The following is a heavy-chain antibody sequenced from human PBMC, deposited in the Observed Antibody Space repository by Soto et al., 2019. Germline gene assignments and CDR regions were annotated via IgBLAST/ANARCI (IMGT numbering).Heavy chain of an antibody. CDR3: AREGGYYGSALDP. Sequence: EVQLVESGGGLVQPGGSLRLSCAASGFTFSMYDMHWVRQATGKGLEWVSGIGTAGDTYYPGSVKGRFTISRENAKNSLYLVMNSLIAGDTAVYYCAREGGYYGSALDPWGQGTLVIVSS. J-gene: IGHJ5*02. D-gene: IGHD3-10*01. CDR1: GFTFSMYD. V-gene: IGHV3-13*01. CDR2: IGTAGDT.